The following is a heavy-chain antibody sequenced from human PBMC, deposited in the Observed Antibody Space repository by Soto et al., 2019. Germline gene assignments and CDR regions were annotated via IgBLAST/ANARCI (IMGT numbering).Heavy chain of an antibody. V-gene: IGHV1-3*01. CDR1: GYTFTRYA. CDR3: ARDETFAWPDDLDF. J-gene: IGHJ4*02. CDR2: INARNGNT. D-gene: IGHD1-1*01. Sequence: QVLLVQSGAEVTKPGASVKVSCKASGYTFTRYAMHWVRQAPGQGLEWMGWINARNGNTKYSQKFPDRVTINRDTAPSQAYMELSSMRSEAPALYYCARDETFAWPDDLDFWGQGTLVTVSS.